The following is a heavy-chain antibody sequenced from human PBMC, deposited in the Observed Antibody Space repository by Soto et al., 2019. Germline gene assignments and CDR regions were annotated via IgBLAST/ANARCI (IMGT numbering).Heavy chain of an antibody. Sequence: GGSLRLSCAASGFTFSSYGMHWVRQAPGKGLEWVAVISYDGSNKYYADSVKGRFTISGDNSKNTLYLQMNSLRAEDTAVYYCARGPRYDFWSEDYYYMDVWGKGTTVTVSS. V-gene: IGHV3-30*03. J-gene: IGHJ6*03. CDR2: ISYDGSNK. D-gene: IGHD3-3*01. CDR3: ARGPRYDFWSEDYYYMDV. CDR1: GFTFSSYG.